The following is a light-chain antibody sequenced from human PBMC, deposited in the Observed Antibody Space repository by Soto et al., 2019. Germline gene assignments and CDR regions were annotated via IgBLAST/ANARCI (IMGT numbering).Light chain of an antibody. J-gene: IGKJ4*01. V-gene: IGKV1-39*01. Sequence: QMTYAESSWLAAVADRAIITSRASQSISNYLNWYQQKPGKAPKLLIYAASSLQSGVPSRFSGSGSGTDFTLTISSLQPEDFATYYCQQSYSTPLTLGGGSMVEFK. CDR3: QQSYSTPLT. CDR1: QSISNY. CDR2: AAS.